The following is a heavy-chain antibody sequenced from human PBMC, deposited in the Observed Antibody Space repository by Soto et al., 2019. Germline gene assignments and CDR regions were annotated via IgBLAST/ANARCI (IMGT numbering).Heavy chain of an antibody. D-gene: IGHD2-2*02. CDR1: GYSFTSYW. Sequence: GESLKISCKGSGYSFTSYWISWVRQMPGKGLEWMGRIDPSDSYTNYSPSFQGHVTISADKSISTAYLQWSSLKASDTAMYYCARAPYCSSTSCYTGGVYYYYYYGMDVWGQGTTVTVSS. V-gene: IGHV5-10-1*01. CDR3: ARAPYCSSTSCYTGGVYYYYYYGMDV. J-gene: IGHJ6*02. CDR2: IDPSDSYT.